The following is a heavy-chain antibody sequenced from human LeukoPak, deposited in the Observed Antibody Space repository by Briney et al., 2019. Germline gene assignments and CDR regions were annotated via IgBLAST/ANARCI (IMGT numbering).Heavy chain of an antibody. Sequence: GESLKISCKGSGYTFSTHWIGWVRQMPGKGLEWMGIIYPGDSDTRYSPSFQGQVTISVDWSINTAYLQWSSLEASDTAMYYCARHNGVYYDFWSGYYSTDYWGQGTLVTVSS. V-gene: IGHV5-51*01. CDR1: GYTFSTHW. D-gene: IGHD3-3*01. CDR2: IYPGDSDT. J-gene: IGHJ4*02. CDR3: ARHNGVYYDFWSGYYSTDY.